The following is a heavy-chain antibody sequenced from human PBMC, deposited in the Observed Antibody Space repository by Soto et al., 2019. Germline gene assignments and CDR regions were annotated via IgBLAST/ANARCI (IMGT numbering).Heavy chain of an antibody. V-gene: IGHV3-21*01. CDR1: GFTFSSYS. J-gene: IGHJ4*02. CDR2: ISSSSSYI. D-gene: IGHD3-9*01. CDR3: ASILLNYDILTGYYPEIPVDY. Sequence: GGSLRLSCAASGFTFSSYSMNWVRQAPGKGLEWVSSISSSSSYIYYADSVKGRFTISRDNAKNSLYLQMNSLRAEDTAVYYCASILLNYDILTGYYPEIPVDYWGQGTLVTVSS.